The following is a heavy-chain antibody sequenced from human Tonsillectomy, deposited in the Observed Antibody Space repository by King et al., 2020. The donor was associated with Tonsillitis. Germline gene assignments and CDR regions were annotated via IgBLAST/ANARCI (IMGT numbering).Heavy chain of an antibody. CDR2: LPGDGSQK. V-gene: IGHV3-7*01. D-gene: IGHD3-22*01. CDR1: GFSFSSYW. J-gene: IGHJ3*02. CDR3: ARDRTYCESKVCYDVFDI. Sequence: PLVASGGGLVQPGESLTLSCVGSGFSFSSYWITWVRQAPGTLLEWVAPLPGDGSQKSSVDSVTGRFTISRDNAKTSLYLQMNSLRAEDTAMYYCARDRTYCESKVCYDVFDIWGQGTMVTVSS.